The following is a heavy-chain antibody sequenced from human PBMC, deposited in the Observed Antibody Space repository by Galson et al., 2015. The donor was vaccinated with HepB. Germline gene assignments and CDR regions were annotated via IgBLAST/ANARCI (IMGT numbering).Heavy chain of an antibody. D-gene: IGHD4-23*01. CDR1: GGSISSSSYY. CDR2: IYYSGST. CDR3: AILTTVGGFAFDY. Sequence: SETLSLTCTVSGGSISSSSYYWGWIRQPPGKGLEWIGSIYYSGSTYYNPSLKSRVTISVDTSKNQFSLKLSSVTAADTAVYYCAILTTVGGFAFDYWGQGTLVTVSS. J-gene: IGHJ4*02. V-gene: IGHV4-39*01.